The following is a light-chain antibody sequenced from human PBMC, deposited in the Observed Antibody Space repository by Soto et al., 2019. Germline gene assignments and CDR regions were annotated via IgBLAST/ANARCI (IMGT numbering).Light chain of an antibody. CDR3: QQSYSRPPK. Sequence: DILVTLSPFSLCPSLNETGIITFRASQSISNHLNWYQQKPGKAPKLLIFAASSLQSGAPSRFSGSRSGPDFTLTISRLQPEDFATYYCQQSYSRPPKFGQGTKVEIK. J-gene: IGKJ1*01. CDR1: QSISNH. CDR2: AAS. V-gene: IGKV1-39*01.